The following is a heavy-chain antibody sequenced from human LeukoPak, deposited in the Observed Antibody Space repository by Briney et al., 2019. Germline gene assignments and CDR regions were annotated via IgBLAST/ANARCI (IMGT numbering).Heavy chain of an antibody. CDR1: GFSVNNADY. D-gene: IGHD5/OR15-5a*01. V-gene: IGHV4-38-2*02. CDR2: ISRSGIT. CDR3: ASVSVAHENVAGDYFES. J-gene: IGHJ4*02. Sequence: PSETLSLTSSVSGFSVNNADYWAWVRQPPGKRLEWIGNISRSGITSYNPSLNSRITISVDRPKNQISLKVRSATAADTAIYYCASVSVAHENVAGDYFESWGQGTLVTVSP.